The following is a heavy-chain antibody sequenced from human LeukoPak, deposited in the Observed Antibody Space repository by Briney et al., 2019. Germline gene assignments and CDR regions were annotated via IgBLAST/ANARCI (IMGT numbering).Heavy chain of an antibody. CDR2: INTYNGNT. V-gene: IGHV1-18*01. CDR1: GYTFTSYG. CDR3: ARVAVAGTFDFDY. Sequence: GASVKVSCKASGYTFTSYGISWVRQAPGQGLEWMGWINTYNGNTNYAQNLQGRVTMTTDTSTSTAYMELRSLRSDDTAVYYCARVAVAGTFDFDYWGQGTLVTVSS. D-gene: IGHD6-19*01. J-gene: IGHJ4*02.